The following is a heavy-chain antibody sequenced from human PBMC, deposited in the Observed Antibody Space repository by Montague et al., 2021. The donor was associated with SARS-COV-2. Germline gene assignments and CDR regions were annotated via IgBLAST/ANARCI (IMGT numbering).Heavy chain of an antibody. CDR1: GGSTSSGGYY. V-gene: IGHV4-31*03. CDR3: ARANYYVMTSKAYAMDV. CDR2: IFYRGGT. D-gene: IGHD3-16*01. Sequence: TLSLTCTVSGGSTSSGGYYWSWVRQPPGKGLDWIGYIFYRGGTYYXXXVKSRVSMSVDTSKIQFSLNLTSVTAADTAVYYCARANYYVMTSKAYAMDVWGQGTTVTVSS. J-gene: IGHJ6*02.